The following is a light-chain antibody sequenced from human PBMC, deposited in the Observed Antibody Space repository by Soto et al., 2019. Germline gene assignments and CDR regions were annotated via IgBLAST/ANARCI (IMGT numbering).Light chain of an antibody. V-gene: IGLV2-8*01. Sequence: QSVLTQPPSASGSPGQSVTISCTGSSSDVGGYDYVSWYQQHPGKAPKLMIYEVNKRPSGVPDRFSGSKSGNTASLTVSGLQAEDAADYYCSSYAGSNNYVFGTGTKLTVL. J-gene: IGLJ1*01. CDR1: SSDVGGYDY. CDR3: SSYAGSNNYV. CDR2: EVN.